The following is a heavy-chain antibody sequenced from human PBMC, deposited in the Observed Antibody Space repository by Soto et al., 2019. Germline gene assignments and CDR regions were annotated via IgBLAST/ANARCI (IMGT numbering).Heavy chain of an antibody. J-gene: IGHJ4*02. CDR1: GGSISSGGYS. Sequence: PSETLSLTCAVSGGSISSGGYSWSWIRQPPGKGLEWIGYIYHSGSTYYNPSLESRVTISVDRSKNQFSLKLSSVTAADTAVYYCATAPIEDSNGYRFDYWGQGTPVTVSS. CDR2: IYHSGST. D-gene: IGHD3-22*01. CDR3: ATAPIEDSNGYRFDY. V-gene: IGHV4-30-2*01.